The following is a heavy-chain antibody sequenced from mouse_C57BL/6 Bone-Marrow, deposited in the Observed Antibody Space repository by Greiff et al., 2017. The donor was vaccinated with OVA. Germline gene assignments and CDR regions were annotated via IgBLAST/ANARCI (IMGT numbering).Heavy chain of an antibody. CDR2: IDPENGGT. Sequence: QVQLQQSGAELVRPGASVTLSCKASGYTFTDSEMHWVKQTPVHGLEWIGAIDPENGGTAYNQKFKGKAILTADKSSSTAYMDLSSLTSEYSAVDYCTRGCCNYYAMDYWGQGNSVTVSS. CDR1: GYTFTDSE. D-gene: IGHD3-3*01. V-gene: IGHV1-15*01. J-gene: IGHJ4*01. CDR3: TRGCCNYYAMDY.